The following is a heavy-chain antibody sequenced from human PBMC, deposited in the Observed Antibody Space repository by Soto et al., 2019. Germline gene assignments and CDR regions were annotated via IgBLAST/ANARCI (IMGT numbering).Heavy chain of an antibody. J-gene: IGHJ6*03. CDR1: GFTLSGYA. CDR2: ISSNGVGT. V-gene: IGHV3-64*01. CDR3: ARRASPEFYYMDV. Sequence: EVQLAESGGGLAQPGGSLRLSCAASGFTLSGYAMDWVRQAPGKGLEYVSGISSNGVGTYYANSVQGRFTISRDNYKNTVYLQMGSLRPEDMAVYYCARRASPEFYYMDVWGKGTTVTVSS. D-gene: IGHD2-15*01.